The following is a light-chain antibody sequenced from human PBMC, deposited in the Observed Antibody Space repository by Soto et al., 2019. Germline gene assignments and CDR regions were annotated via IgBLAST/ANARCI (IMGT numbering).Light chain of an antibody. CDR3: QQYNNWPLT. Sequence: EIVLTQSPATLSVSPGDRATLSCRASQSVSSDLAWFQQKPGQAPRFLIYGASTRATGIPARFSGSGSGTEFTLTISSLQSEEFAIYYCQQYNNWPLTFGGGTKVEIK. J-gene: IGKJ4*01. CDR1: QSVSSD. V-gene: IGKV3-15*01. CDR2: GAS.